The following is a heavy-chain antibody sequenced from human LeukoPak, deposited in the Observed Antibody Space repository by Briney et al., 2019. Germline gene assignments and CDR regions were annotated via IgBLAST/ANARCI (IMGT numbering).Heavy chain of an antibody. CDR2: ISSRSDST. CDR1: GFTFSSYG. V-gene: IGHV3-48*02. CDR3: ARAMRSGYDY. J-gene: IGHJ4*02. Sequence: GGSLRLSCAASGFTFSSYGMNWVRQAPGKRLEWVSYISSRSDSTYYADSVKGRFTISRDNAKNSLYLQMNSLRDEDTAVYYCARAMRSGYDYWGQGTLVTVSS. D-gene: IGHD5-12*01.